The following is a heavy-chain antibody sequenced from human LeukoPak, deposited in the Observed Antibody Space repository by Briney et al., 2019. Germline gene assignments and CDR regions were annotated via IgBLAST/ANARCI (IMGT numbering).Heavy chain of an antibody. V-gene: IGHV1-18*01. CDR2: SSPYKGDS. J-gene: IGHJ4*02. D-gene: IGHD6-19*01. Sequence: ASVKVSCKTSGYTFSSHGVDWVRQAPGQGLEWMGWSSPYKGDSKFAEKFQGRVTMTTDTSTSTAFMELRSLRSDDTGVYYCARVSYNTGWNGDYWGQGTLVTVSS. CDR3: ARVSYNTGWNGDY. CDR1: GYTFSSHG.